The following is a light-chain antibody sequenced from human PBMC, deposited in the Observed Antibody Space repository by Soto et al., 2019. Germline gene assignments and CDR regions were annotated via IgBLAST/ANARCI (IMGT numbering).Light chain of an antibody. CDR1: SSDVGNYNY. CDR3: SSYTTSSTVV. J-gene: IGLJ3*02. V-gene: IGLV2-14*01. CDR2: EVS. Sequence: QSVLTQPASVSGSPGQSITISCTGTSSDVGNYNYVSWYLQHPGRAPKLMIYEVSNRPSGVSNRFSGSKSGNTASLTISGLQAEDEADYYCSSYTTSSTVVFGGGTKLTVL.